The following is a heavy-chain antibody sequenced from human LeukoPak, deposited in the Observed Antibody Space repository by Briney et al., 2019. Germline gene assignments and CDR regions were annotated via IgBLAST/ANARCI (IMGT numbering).Heavy chain of an antibody. CDR3: ATGSYYYGSGSYYPWGYFDY. D-gene: IGHD3-10*01. Sequence: SVKVSCKASGGTFSSYAISWARQAPGQGLEWMGGIIPIFGTANYAQKFQGRVTITADESTSTAYMELSSLRSEDTAVYYCATGSYYYGSGSYYPWGYFDYWGQGTLVTVSS. J-gene: IGHJ4*02. CDR2: IIPIFGTA. CDR1: GGTFSSYA. V-gene: IGHV1-69*13.